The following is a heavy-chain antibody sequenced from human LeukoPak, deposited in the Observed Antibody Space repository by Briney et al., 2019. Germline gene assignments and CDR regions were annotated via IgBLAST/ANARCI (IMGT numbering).Heavy chain of an antibody. V-gene: IGHV3-11*04. D-gene: IGHD2-15*01. Sequence: GGSLRLSCAASGFTVSSNYMSWVRQAPGKGLEWVSYISNSGSSIYYADSVKGRFTTSRDNAKSSLYLQMNSLRAEDTAVYYCAKDECSGGSCYPYFDYWGQGTLVTVSS. CDR1: GFTVSSNY. CDR2: ISNSGSSI. CDR3: AKDECSGGSCYPYFDY. J-gene: IGHJ4*02.